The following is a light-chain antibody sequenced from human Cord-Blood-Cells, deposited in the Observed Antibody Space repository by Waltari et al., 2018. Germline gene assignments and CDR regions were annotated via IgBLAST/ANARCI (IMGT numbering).Light chain of an antibody. V-gene: IGLV2-14*01. CDR3: SSYTSSSTS. J-gene: IGLJ1*01. CDR2: DVS. CDR1: SSDVGGYNY. Sequence: QSALTQPASVSGSPGQSITISCTGTSSDVGGYNYVSWYQQHPGKAPKLMIYDVSKRPSGVSNRFSGSKSGNTASLTISGLQAEDEADYYCSSYTSSSTSFRTGTKVTVL.